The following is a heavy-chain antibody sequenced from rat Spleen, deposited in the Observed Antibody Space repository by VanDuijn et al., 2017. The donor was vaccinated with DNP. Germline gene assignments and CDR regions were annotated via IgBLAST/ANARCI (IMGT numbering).Heavy chain of an antibody. CDR2: ITSSGDNT. CDR1: GFTFINYW. D-gene: IGHD1-12*02. J-gene: IGHJ1*01. CDR3: ARRGIYYYDGLYLTDF. Sequence: EVQLVESGGDLVQPGRSLKLSCVASGFTFINYWMTWIRQVPGKGLEWIASITSSGDNTFYPDSVKGRFTISRDNAKNTLYLQMDSLRSEDTATYYCARRGIYYYDGLYLTDFWGPGTMVTVSS. V-gene: IGHV5-31*01.